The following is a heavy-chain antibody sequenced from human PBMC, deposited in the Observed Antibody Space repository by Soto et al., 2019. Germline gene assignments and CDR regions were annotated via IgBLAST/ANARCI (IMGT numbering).Heavy chain of an antibody. V-gene: IGHV1-8*01. J-gene: IGHJ6*02. D-gene: IGHD3-22*01. CDR3: ARGLSSFGWIVSYYYYGMDV. CDR1: GYTFTSYD. Sequence: EASVKVSCKASGYTFTSYDINWVRQATGQGLEWMGWMNPNSGNTGYAQKFQGRVTMTRNTSISTAYMELSSLRSEDTAVYYCARGLSSFGWIVSYYYYGMDVWGQGTMVTVSS. CDR2: MNPNSGNT.